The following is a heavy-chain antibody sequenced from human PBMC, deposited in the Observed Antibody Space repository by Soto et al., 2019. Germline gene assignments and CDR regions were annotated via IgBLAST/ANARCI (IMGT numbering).Heavy chain of an antibody. V-gene: IGHV4-34*01. Sequence: QVQLQQWGAGLLKPSETLSLTCAVYGGSSSGYYWSWIRQHPGKRLEWIGEINHSGSTNYNPSLKSRVTISVDTSKNQFALRLSSVPAADAAVYYCARDNRVAQPWIQLWLDRQSGFDPWGQGTLVTVSS. CDR1: GGSSSGYY. D-gene: IGHD5-18*01. CDR2: INHSGST. J-gene: IGHJ5*02. CDR3: ARDNRVAQPWIQLWLDRQSGFDP.